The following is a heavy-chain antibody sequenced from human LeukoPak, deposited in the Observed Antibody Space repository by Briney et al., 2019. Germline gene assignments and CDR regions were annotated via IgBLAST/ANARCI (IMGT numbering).Heavy chain of an antibody. J-gene: IGHJ4*02. Sequence: GGSLRLSCAASGFTFSSYSMNWVRQAPGKGLEWVSSISSSSSYIYYADSVKGRFTISRDNAKNSLYLQMNSLGAEDTAVYYCARDGDSDYDFWSGSGYYFDYWGQGTLVTVSS. V-gene: IGHV3-21*01. D-gene: IGHD3-3*01. CDR2: ISSSSSYI. CDR3: ARDGDSDYDFWSGSGYYFDY. CDR1: GFTFSSYS.